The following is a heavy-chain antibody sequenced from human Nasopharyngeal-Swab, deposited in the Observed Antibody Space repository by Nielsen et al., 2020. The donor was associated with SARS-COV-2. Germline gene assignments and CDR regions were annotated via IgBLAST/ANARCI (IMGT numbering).Heavy chain of an antibody. J-gene: IGHJ4*02. CDR3: ARDRISSWPSHFDY. Sequence: SVKVSCKASGGTFSSYAISWVRQAPGQGLEWMGRIIPILGIANYAQKFQGRVTITADKSTSTAYMELSSLGSEDTAVYYCARDRISSWPSHFDYWGQGTLVTVSS. D-gene: IGHD6-13*01. V-gene: IGHV1-69*04. CDR2: IIPILGIA. CDR1: GGTFSSYA.